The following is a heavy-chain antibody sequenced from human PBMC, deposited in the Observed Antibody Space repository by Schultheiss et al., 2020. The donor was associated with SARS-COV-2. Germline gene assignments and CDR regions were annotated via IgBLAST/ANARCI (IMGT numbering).Heavy chain of an antibody. CDR1: GGSISSSSYY. CDR3: ARDARYGFRGRSERAMDV. J-gene: IGHJ6*02. V-gene: IGHV4-39*07. Sequence: SETLSLTCTVSGGSISSSSYYWGWIRQPPGKGLEWIGSIYYSGSTYYNPSLKSRVTISVDTSKNQFSLKLRSVTAADTAVYYCARDARYGFRGRSERAMDVSGQGTAVTVSS. CDR2: IYYSGST. D-gene: IGHD5-24*01.